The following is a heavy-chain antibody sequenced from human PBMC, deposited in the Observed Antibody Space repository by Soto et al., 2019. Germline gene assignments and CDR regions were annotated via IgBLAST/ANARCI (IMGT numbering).Heavy chain of an antibody. CDR1: GGSISSSSYY. V-gene: IGHV4-39*01. Sequence: SETLSLTCTVSGGSISSSSYYWGWIRQPPGKGLEWIGSIYYSGSTYYNPSLKSRVTISVDTSKNQFSLKLSSVTAADTAVYYCARRIAAAIFDPWGQGTLVTVSS. CDR2: IYYSGST. J-gene: IGHJ5*02. D-gene: IGHD6-13*01. CDR3: ARRIAAAIFDP.